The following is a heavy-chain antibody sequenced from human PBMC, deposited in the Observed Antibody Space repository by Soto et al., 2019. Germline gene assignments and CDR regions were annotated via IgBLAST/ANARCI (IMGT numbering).Heavy chain of an antibody. J-gene: IGHJ3*02. CDR2: IKQDGSEK. D-gene: IGHD2-2*03. V-gene: IGHV3-7*03. CDR1: GFTFSSYW. Sequence: GGSLRLSCAASGFTFSSYWMSWVRQAPGKGLEWVANIKQDGSEKYYVDSVKGRFTISRDNAKNSLYLQMNSLRAEDTAVYYCARDRALLGYCSSTSCYAGAFDICGQGTMVTVSS. CDR3: ARDRALLGYCSSTSCYAGAFDI.